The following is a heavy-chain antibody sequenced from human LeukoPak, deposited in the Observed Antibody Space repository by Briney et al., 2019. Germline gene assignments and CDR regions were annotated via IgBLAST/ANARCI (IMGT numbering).Heavy chain of an antibody. J-gene: IGHJ4*02. CDR3: AKADYGDYPHYFDY. D-gene: IGHD4-17*01. Sequence: GASVKVSCKASGYTFTNYGITWVRQAPGQGLEWMGWISAYNGNTNYGQKFQDRVIMTTDTSATTAYMELRSLKSDDTAVYYCAKADYGDYPHYFDYWGQGTLVTVSS. V-gene: IGHV1-18*01. CDR1: GYTFTNYG. CDR2: ISAYNGNT.